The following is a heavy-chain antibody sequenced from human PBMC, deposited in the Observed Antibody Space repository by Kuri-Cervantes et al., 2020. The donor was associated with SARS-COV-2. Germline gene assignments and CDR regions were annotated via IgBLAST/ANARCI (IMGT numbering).Heavy chain of an antibody. D-gene: IGHD1-26*01. Sequence: GESLKISCAASGFTFSSYEMNWVRQAPGKGLEWVSSISSSSSYIYYADSVKGRFTISRDNAKNSLYLQMNSLRAEDTAVYYCARGGRSGSYLYYFDYWGQGTLVTVSS. CDR3: ARGGRSGSYLYYFDY. V-gene: IGHV3-21*01. CDR2: ISSSSSYI. J-gene: IGHJ4*02. CDR1: GFTFSSYE.